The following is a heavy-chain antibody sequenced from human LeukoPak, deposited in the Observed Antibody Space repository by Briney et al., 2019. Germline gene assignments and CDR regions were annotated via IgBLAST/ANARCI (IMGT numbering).Heavy chain of an antibody. Sequence: ASVKVSCKASGYTFTSYGISWVRQAPGQGLEWMGWISAYNGNTNYAQKLQGRVTMTTDTSTSTAYMELRSLRSDDTAVYYCARVTVWGSYRYTSADAFDIWGQGTTVTVSS. V-gene: IGHV1-18*01. CDR3: ARVTVWGSYRYTSADAFDI. J-gene: IGHJ3*02. CDR2: ISAYNGNT. CDR1: GYTFTSYG. D-gene: IGHD3-16*02.